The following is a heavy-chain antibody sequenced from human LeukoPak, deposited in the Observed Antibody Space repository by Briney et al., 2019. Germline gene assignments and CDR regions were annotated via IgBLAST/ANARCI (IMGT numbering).Heavy chain of an antibody. CDR1: GGSVSGYY. D-gene: IGHD3-16*01. J-gene: IGHJ5*02. V-gene: IGHV4-59*08. Sequence: SETLSLTCTVPGGSVSGYYWSWIRQPPGKGLEWIGYIYYTGSTNYNPSLKGRVTISVDTSKDHSLLKLNSVTAADMGFYHCARQSPRRVGGVLMTGWFDPWGQGTLVTVSS. CDR3: ARQSPRRVGGVLMTGWFDP. CDR2: IYYTGST.